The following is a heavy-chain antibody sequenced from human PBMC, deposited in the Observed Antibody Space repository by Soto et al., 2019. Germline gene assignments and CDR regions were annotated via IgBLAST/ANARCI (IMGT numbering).Heavy chain of an antibody. CDR2: IIPIFGTA. J-gene: IGHJ4*02. D-gene: IGHD3-22*01. CDR1: GGTFSSYA. V-gene: IGHV1-69*13. CDR3: ARARDHDRSGYPHL. Sequence: SVKVSCKASGGTFSSYAISWVRQAPGQGLEWMGGIIPIFGTANYAQKFQGRVTITADESTSTAYMELSSLRSEDTAAYYCARARDHDRSGYPHLWGQGTLVTVSS.